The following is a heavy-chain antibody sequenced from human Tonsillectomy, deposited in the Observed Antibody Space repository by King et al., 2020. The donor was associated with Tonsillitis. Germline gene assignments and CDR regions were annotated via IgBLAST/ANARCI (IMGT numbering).Heavy chain of an antibody. CDR2: IWYEGNIT. D-gene: IGHD3-22*01. CDR1: GFTFSNYA. Sequence: VQLVESGGGVVQPGRSLRLSCAASGFTFSNYAMHWVRQAPGKGLEWVALIWYEGNITYYADSVKGRFTISRDNSKNTLYLQMNSLRGEDTAVYYCARDSRGRMHYSDFSGSDWFDPWGLGTQVTVSS. V-gene: IGHV3-33*08. CDR3: ARDSRGRMHYSDFSGSDWFDP. J-gene: IGHJ5*02.